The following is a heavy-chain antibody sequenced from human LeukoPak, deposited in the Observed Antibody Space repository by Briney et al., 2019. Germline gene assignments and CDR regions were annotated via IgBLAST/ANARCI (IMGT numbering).Heavy chain of an antibody. CDR2: IYYSGDT. D-gene: IGHD3-16*01. CDR1: GGSVSSGNYY. V-gene: IGHV4-61*01. J-gene: IGHJ6*02. Sequence: SETLSLTCTVSGGSVSSGNYYWSWIRQPPGKGLEWIGYIYYSGDTNYNPSLKGRVTISVDTSKNQVSLKLSSVTAADTAVYYCARGGSNYYGMDVWGQGTTVTVSS. CDR3: ARGGSNYYGMDV.